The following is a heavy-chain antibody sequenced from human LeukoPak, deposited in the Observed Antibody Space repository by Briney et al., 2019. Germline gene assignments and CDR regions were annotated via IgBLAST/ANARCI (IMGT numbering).Heavy chain of an antibody. CDR2: INPNSGGT. CDR3: ARDRYSSSWNFDY. D-gene: IGHD6-13*01. V-gene: IGHV1-2*02. CDR1: GYTFTGYY. Sequence: ASVKASCKASGYTFTGYYMHWVRQAPGQGLEWMGWINPNSGGTNYAQKFQGRVTMTRDTSISTAYMELSRLRSDDTAVYYCARDRYSSSWNFDYWGQGTLVTVSS. J-gene: IGHJ4*02.